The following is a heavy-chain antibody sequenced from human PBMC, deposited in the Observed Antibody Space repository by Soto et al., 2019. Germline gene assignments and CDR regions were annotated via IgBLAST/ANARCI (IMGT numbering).Heavy chain of an antibody. CDR3: ARGAAAGMSGQYDY. Sequence: GASVKVSCKASGYTFTGYYMHWARQAPGQGLEWMGWINPNSGGTNYAQKFQGWVTMTRDTSISTAYMELSRLRSDDTAVYYCARGAAAGMSGQYDYWGQGTLVTVSS. V-gene: IGHV1-2*04. CDR2: INPNSGGT. CDR1: GYTFTGYY. D-gene: IGHD6-13*01. J-gene: IGHJ4*02.